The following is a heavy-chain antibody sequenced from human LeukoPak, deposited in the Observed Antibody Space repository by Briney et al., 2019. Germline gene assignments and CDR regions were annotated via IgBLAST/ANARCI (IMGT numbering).Heavy chain of an antibody. CDR3: ARAPRRRYSSGWYSGNNWFDP. D-gene: IGHD6-19*01. J-gene: IGHJ5*02. Sequence: KPSETLSLTCAVYGGSFSGYYWSWIRQPPGKGLEWIGEINHSGSTNYNPSLKRRVTISVDPSKNQFSLKLSSVTAADTAVYYCARAPRRRYSSGWYSGNNWFDPWGQGTLVTVPS. CDR2: INHSGST. CDR1: GGSFSGYY. V-gene: IGHV4-34*01.